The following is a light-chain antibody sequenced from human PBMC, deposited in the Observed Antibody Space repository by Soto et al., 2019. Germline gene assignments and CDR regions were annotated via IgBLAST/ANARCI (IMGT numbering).Light chain of an antibody. CDR3: QQYNKWPMYT. V-gene: IGKV3-15*01. Sequence: EIEMTQSPATLSVSPGERATLSCRASQSVNSNLAWYQQKPGQAPRLFIYGASTRATGIPARFSGSGSGTEFTLTISSLQSEDFAVYYCQQYNKWPMYTFGQGTKLEIK. CDR2: GAS. CDR1: QSVNSN. J-gene: IGKJ2*01.